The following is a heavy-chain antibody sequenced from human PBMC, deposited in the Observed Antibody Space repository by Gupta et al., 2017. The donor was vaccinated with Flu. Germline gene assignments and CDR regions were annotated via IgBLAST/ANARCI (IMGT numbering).Heavy chain of an antibody. V-gene: IGHV3-9*01. Sequence: EVQLVESGGGLVQPGRSLRLSCAASGFTFDDYAMHWVRQAPGKGLEWVSGISWNSGSIGYADSVKGRFTISRDNAKNSLYLQMNSLRAEDTALYYCAKDNEAVAGTGGFDYWGQGTLVTVSS. D-gene: IGHD6-19*01. CDR1: GFTFDDYA. CDR3: AKDNEAVAGTGGFDY. CDR2: ISWNSGSI. J-gene: IGHJ4*02.